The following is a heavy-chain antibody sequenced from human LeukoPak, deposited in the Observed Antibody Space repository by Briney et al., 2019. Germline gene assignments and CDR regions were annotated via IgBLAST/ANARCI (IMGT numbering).Heavy chain of an antibody. CDR1: GFTFSGSA. J-gene: IGHJ6*03. Sequence: GGSLRLSCAVSGFTFSGSAMHWVRQASGKGLEWGGRIGSRADTYATTYAASVKGRFTISRDDSKNTAYLQMNNLKTKDTAVYYCLVEPTYYVDVWGKGTAVTVSS. V-gene: IGHV3-73*01. CDR2: IGSRADTYAT. CDR3: LVEPTYYVDV.